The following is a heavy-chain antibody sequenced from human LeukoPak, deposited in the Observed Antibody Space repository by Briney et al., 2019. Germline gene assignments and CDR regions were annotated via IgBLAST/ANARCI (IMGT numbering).Heavy chain of an antibody. D-gene: IGHD6-19*01. CDR3: ASSVFSFSGSQWDPFDI. CDR2: IEQDGSEK. CDR1: GFTFSGYW. Sequence: GPLRLSCAASGFTFSGYWMNWVRQAPGKGLEWVANIEQDGSEKNYVDSVRGRFTISRDNAKNALYLEMNSLRADDTAVYYCASSVFSFSGSQWDPFDIWGQGTMVTVSS. V-gene: IGHV3-7*01. J-gene: IGHJ3*02.